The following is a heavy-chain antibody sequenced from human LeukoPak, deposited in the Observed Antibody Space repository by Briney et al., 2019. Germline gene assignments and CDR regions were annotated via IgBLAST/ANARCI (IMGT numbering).Heavy chain of an antibody. J-gene: IGHJ3*02. CDR3: AKDSGYGDYGGDAFDI. D-gene: IGHD4-17*01. CDR2: IKSKTDGGTT. Sequence: GGSLRLSCATSAFIFNNAWMSWVRQAPGKGLEWVGRIKSKTDGGTTDYAAPVKGRFTISRDNAKNSLYLQMNSLRAEDTALYYCAKDSGYGDYGGDAFDIWGQGTMVTVSS. CDR1: AFIFNNAW. V-gene: IGHV3-15*05.